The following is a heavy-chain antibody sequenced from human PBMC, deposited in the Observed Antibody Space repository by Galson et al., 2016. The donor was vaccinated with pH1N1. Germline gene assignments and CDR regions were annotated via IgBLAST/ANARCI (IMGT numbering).Heavy chain of an antibody. D-gene: IGHD2/OR15-2a*01. CDR1: GGSISSYY. CDR3: ARGLIYRP. CDR2: LYNSGGT. Sequence: SETLSLTCTVSGGSISSYYWSWIRQPPGKGLEWIGYLYNSGGTNYNPSLMSRVTISEDTSRNQFSLKLSSVTAADTAVYYCARGLIYRPWGQGTLVTVSS. V-gene: IGHV4-59*12. J-gene: IGHJ5*02.